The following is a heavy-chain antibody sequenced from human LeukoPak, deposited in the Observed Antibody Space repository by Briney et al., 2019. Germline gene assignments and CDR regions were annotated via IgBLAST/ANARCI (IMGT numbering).Heavy chain of an antibody. D-gene: IGHD3-10*01. J-gene: IGHJ3*02. V-gene: IGHV3-48*01. CDR3: AREPMITMVRGAIEHDAFDI. CDR1: GFTFSSYS. CDR2: ISSSSSTI. Sequence: PGGSLRLSCAASGFTFSSYSMKWVRQAPGKGLEWVSYISSSSSTIYYADSVKGRFTISRDNAKNSLYLQMNSLRAEDTAVYYCAREPMITMVRGAIEHDAFDIWGQGTMVTVSS.